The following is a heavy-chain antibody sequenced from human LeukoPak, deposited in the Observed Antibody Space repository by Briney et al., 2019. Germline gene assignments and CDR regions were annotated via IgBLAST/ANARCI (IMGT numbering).Heavy chain of an antibody. Sequence: SETLSLTCTVSGGSINSYYWSWIRQPPGKGLEWIGYIYTNGSTNYNPPLKSRVTISVDMSKNQFSLKLNAVTAADTAVYYCARRRLTWFDPWGQGTLVTVSS. D-gene: IGHD2-8*01. CDR3: ARRRLTWFDP. V-gene: IGHV4-4*09. J-gene: IGHJ5*02. CDR2: IYTNGST. CDR1: GGSINSYY.